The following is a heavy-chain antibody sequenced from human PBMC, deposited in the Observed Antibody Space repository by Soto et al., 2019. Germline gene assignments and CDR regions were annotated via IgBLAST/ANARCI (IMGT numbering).Heavy chain of an antibody. D-gene: IGHD3-9*01. J-gene: IGHJ6*03. CDR3: ARGLGDDILTGYYKYYYYMDV. V-gene: IGHV4-4*02. CDR2: IYHSGRT. Sequence: SETLSLTCAVSSGSISSSNWWSWVRQPPGKGLGWIGEIYHSGRTNYNPSLKSRVTISVDKSKIQFSLKLSAVTAADTAVYYCARGLGDDILTGYYKYYYYMDVWGKGTTVTVSS. CDR1: SGSISSSNW.